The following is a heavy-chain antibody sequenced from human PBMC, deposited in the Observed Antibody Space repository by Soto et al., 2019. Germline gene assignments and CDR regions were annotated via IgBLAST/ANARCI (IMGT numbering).Heavy chain of an antibody. Sequence: GGSLRLSCAASGFTFSSYAMHWVRQAPGKGLEWVAVISYDGSNKYYADSVKGRFTISRDNSKNTLYLQMNSLRAEDTAVYYCARESGVIISYYYYYGMDVWGQGTTVTVSS. CDR3: ARESGVIISYYYYYGMDV. V-gene: IGHV3-30-3*01. D-gene: IGHD3-10*01. CDR1: GFTFSSYA. J-gene: IGHJ6*02. CDR2: ISYDGSNK.